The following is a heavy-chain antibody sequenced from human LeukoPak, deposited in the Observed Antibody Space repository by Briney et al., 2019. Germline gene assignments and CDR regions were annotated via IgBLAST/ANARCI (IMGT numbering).Heavy chain of an antibody. CDR2: ISGSGGST. CDR3: AKGRNYYDSSGTNY. D-gene: IGHD3-22*01. J-gene: IGHJ4*02. Sequence: GGPLRLSCAASGFTFSSYAMSWVRQAPGKGLEWVSAISGSGGSTYYADSVKGRFTISRDNSKNTLYLQMNSLRAEDTAVYYCAKGRNYYDSSGTNYWGQGTLVTVSS. CDR1: GFTFSSYA. V-gene: IGHV3-23*01.